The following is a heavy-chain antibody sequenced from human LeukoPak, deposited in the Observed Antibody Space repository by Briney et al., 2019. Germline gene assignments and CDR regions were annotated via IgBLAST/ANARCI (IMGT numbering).Heavy chain of an antibody. V-gene: IGHV3-9*01. Sequence: GGSLRLSCAASGFTFDDFALHWVRQPPGKGLEWVSGISWNSDTIFYADSVKGRFTISRDNAKNSLYLQMNSLRAEDTAFYYCAKDKEGSGYSFDSWGQGTLVIVSS. CDR3: AKDKEGSGYSFDS. D-gene: IGHD3-22*01. CDR2: ISWNSDTI. J-gene: IGHJ4*02. CDR1: GFTFDDFA.